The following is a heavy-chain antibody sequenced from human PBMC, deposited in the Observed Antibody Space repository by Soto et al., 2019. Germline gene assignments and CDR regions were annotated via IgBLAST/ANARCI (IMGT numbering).Heavy chain of an antibody. CDR2: TNSDGSDT. Sequence: EVQLVESGGGLVQPGGSLRLSCTASGFTFSTYWMYWVRQAPGKGLVWVSRTNSDGSDTSYADSMKGRFTISRDNAKNTRYLQMNSLRAEDTAVYYCARDRGWSLFDYWGQGTLVTVSS. V-gene: IGHV3-74*01. J-gene: IGHJ4*02. D-gene: IGHD6-19*01. CDR3: ARDRGWSLFDY. CDR1: GFTFSTYW.